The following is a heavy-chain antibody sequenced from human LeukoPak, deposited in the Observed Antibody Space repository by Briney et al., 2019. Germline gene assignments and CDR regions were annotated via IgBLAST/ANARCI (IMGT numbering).Heavy chain of an antibody. CDR1: GFTFSDYC. CDR2: KKQDESEK. CDR3: AKGNYGRNSRIPLSDY. J-gene: IGHJ4*02. D-gene: IGHD4-23*01. Sequence: GGSLRLSCATSGFTFSDYCMNWVRQAPGKGLEWVANKKQDESEKYYVDCVKGRFTISRDNSKNTLYLRMNSLRAEDTAVYYCAKGNYGRNSRIPLSDYWGQGTLVTVSS. V-gene: IGHV3-7*01.